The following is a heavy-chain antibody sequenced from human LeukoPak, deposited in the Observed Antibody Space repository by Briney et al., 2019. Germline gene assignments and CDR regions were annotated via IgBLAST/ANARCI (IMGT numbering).Heavy chain of an antibody. D-gene: IGHD3-3*01. CDR3: AEGGRTPRFGVVIGKYNWFDP. J-gene: IGHJ5*02. CDR2: TNLSGST. CDR1: GGSFSGYY. Sequence: SETLSLTCAVYGGSFSGYYWSWIRQPPGKGLEWMGETNLSGSTNYNPSLKSRVTISADTSKTQFSLMRSSVTAAHTAVYYCAEGGRTPRFGVVIGKYNWFDPWGQGTLVTVSS. V-gene: IGHV4-34*01.